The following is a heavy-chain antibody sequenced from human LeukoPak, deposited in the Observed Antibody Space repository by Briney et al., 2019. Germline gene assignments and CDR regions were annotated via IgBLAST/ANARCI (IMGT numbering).Heavy chain of an antibody. J-gene: IGHJ4*02. D-gene: IGHD6-13*01. CDR3: AKDRGGIAVDY. CDR2: ISYDGSNK. Sequence: GGSLGLSCAASGFTFSSYGMHWVRQAPGKGLEWVAVISYDGSNKYYADSVKGRFTISRDNSKNTLYLQMNSLRAEDTAVYYCAKDRGGIAVDYWGQGTLVTVSS. V-gene: IGHV3-30*18. CDR1: GFTFSSYG.